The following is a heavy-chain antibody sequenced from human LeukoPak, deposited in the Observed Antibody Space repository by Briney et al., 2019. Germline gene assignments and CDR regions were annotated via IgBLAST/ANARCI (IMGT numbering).Heavy chain of an antibody. CDR3: ARVYDYVWGSYRYGNWFDP. V-gene: IGHV4-59*01. J-gene: IGHJ5*02. D-gene: IGHD3-16*02. CDR1: GGSISSYY. CDR2: IYYSGST. Sequence: PSETLSLTCTVSGGSISSYYWSWIRQPPGKGLEWIGSIYYSGSTYYNPSLKSRVTISVDTSKNQFSLKLSSVTAADTAVYYCARVYDYVWGSYRYGNWFDPWGQGTLVTVSS.